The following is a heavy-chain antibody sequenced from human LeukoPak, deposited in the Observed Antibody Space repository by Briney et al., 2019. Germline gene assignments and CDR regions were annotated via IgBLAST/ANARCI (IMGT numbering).Heavy chain of an antibody. CDR1: GFTFSSYA. D-gene: IGHD4-23*01. V-gene: IGHV3-30*04. J-gene: IGHJ4*02. CDR2: ISYDGSNK. Sequence: GRSLRLSCAASGFTFSSYAMHWVRQAPGKGLEWVAVISYDGSNKYYADSVKGRFTISRDNSKNTLYLQMNSLRAEDTAVYYCARDDYGGLDYWGQGTLVTVSS. CDR3: ARDDYGGLDY.